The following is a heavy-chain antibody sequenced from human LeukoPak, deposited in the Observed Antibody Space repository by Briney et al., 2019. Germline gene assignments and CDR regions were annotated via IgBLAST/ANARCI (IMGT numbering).Heavy chain of an antibody. CDR1: GFTFSSYG. J-gene: IGHJ5*02. Sequence: GGSLRLSCAASGFTFSSYGMSWVRQAPGKGLEWVLGISDSGGSTYYADSVKGRFTISRDNAKNSLYLQMNSLRAEDTAVYYCANNPNYYGSGSYWAWGQGTLVTVSS. V-gene: IGHV3-23*01. CDR3: ANNPNYYGSGSYWA. CDR2: ISDSGGST. D-gene: IGHD3-10*01.